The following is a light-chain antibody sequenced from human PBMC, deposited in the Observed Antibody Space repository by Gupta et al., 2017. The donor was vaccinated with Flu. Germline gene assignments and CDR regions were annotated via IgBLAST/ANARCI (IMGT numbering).Light chain of an antibody. V-gene: IGKV3-20*01. J-gene: IGKJ1*01. CDR1: QSVRSDY. Sequence: EIVLTQSPGTLSLSPGERATLACRASQSVRSDYLAWYQQKPGQAPRLLIYGAYYGATGIPDRFSGSGSGTDFTLTISRLEPEDSAVYYCQQEASSSWTFGQGTRVEFK. CDR2: GAY. CDR3: QQEASSSWT.